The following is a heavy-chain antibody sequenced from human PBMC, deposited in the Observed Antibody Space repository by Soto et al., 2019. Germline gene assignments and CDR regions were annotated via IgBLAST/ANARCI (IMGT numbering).Heavy chain of an antibody. CDR2: ITPIYPTT. V-gene: IGHV1-69*15. Sequence: QVQLVQSGAEVRKPRSSVQVSCKASGGTFYTYTFSWVRQAPGQGLEWMGSITPIYPTTNYAEKFQGRLTVTADGSTNTDYMELNSLTSDDTAVYYCARIPRYSFPTADDLDSWGQGTLVTVSS. CDR1: GGTFYTYT. CDR3: ARIPRYSFPTADDLDS. J-gene: IGHJ4*02. D-gene: IGHD5-18*01.